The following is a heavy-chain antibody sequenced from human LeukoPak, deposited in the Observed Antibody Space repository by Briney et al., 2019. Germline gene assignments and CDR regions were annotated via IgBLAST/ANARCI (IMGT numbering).Heavy chain of an antibody. D-gene: IGHD3-9*01. CDR3: ARWGRTYNILTGYSY. Sequence: PGGSLRLSCAVSGFSFSTYSMNWVRQAPGKGLEWVSYISSRSNTIYYADSVKGRFTISRDNAKNSLYLHMNSLRSEDTAVYYCARWGRTYNILTGYSYWGQGTLVTVSS. CDR1: GFSFSTYS. CDR2: ISSRSNTI. J-gene: IGHJ4*02. V-gene: IGHV3-48*01.